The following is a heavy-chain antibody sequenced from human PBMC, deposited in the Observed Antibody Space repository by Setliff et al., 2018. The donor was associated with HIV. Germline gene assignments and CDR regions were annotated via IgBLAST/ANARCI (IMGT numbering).Heavy chain of an antibody. J-gene: IGHJ4*02. V-gene: IGHV1-69-2*01. CDR1: GYPFTDYF. CDR3: ARDLSVEGSGSYFDY. D-gene: IGHD3-10*01. CDR2: VDPEDGET. Sequence: ASVKVSCKTSGYPFTDYFIHWIQQAPGKGLEWMGRVDPEDGETILAERFQGRVTMTADTSTDTAFMELSSLRSEDTAVYYCARDLSVEGSGSYFDYWGQGTLVTVSS.